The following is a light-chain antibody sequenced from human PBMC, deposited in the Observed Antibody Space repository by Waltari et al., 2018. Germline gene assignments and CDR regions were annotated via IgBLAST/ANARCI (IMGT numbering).Light chain of an antibody. CDR3: GSYVSSSTFV. CDR1: SSDVGGFNP. V-gene: IGLV2-14*03. CDR2: DVT. J-gene: IGLJ1*01. Sequence: QSALSQPASVSGSPGQSITISCPAPSSDVGGFNPVSWYQQLPGKVPKLIIFDVTSRPSGVSSRFSGYKSDNTASLTISGLQADDEAEYFCGSYVSSSTFVFGSGTKVTVL.